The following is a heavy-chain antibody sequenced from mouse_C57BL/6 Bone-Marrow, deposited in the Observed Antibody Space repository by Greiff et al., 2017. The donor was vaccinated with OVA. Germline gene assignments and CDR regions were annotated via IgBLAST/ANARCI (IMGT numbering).Heavy chain of an antibody. J-gene: IGHJ4*01. V-gene: IGHV1-82*01. Sequence: VKLQESGPELVKPGASVKISCKASGYAFSSSWMNWVKQRPGKGLEWIGRIYPGDGDTNYNGKFKGKATLTADKSSSTAYMQLSSLTSEDSAVYFCARSGSVYYAMDYWGQGTSVTVSS. CDR2: IYPGDGDT. CDR1: GYAFSSSW. CDR3: ARSGSVYYAMDY. D-gene: IGHD1-3*01.